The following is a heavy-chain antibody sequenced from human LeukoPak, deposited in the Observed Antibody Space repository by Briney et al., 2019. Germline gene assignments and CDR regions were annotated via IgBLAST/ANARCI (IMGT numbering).Heavy chain of an antibody. D-gene: IGHD1-1*01. CDR1: GYTFTSYH. CDR2: MNPNSGNT. Sequence: GASVKVSCKASGYTFTSYHMHWVRQATGQGLEWMGWMNPNSGNTGYAQKFQGRVTITRNTSISTAYMELSSLRSEDTAVYYCATDRVEAFDIWGQGTMVTVSS. V-gene: IGHV1-8*03. J-gene: IGHJ3*02. CDR3: ATDRVEAFDI.